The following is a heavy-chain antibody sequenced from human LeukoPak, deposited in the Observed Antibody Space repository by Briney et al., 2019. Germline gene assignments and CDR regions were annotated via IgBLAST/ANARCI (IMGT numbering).Heavy chain of an antibody. D-gene: IGHD2-15*01. CDR2: INAGNGNT. CDR1: GYTFTSYA. CDR3: ARVPILHCSGGSCPFDY. J-gene: IGHJ4*02. Sequence: ASVTVSCTASGYTFTSYAMHWVRQAPGQRLEWMGWINAGNGNTKYSQKFQGRVTITRDTSASTAYMELSSLRSEDTAVYYCARVPILHCSGGSCPFDYWGQGTLVTVSS. V-gene: IGHV1-3*01.